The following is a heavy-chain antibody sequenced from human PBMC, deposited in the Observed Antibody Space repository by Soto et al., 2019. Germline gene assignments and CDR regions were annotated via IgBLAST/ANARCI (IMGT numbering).Heavy chain of an antibody. CDR1: GASISGFY. CDR3: VRDGTKTLRDWFDP. Sequence: SETRSLTCTVSGASISGFYWSWSRKSAGKGLEWIGRIYATGTTDYNPSLKSRVMMSVDTSKKQFSLKLRSVTAADTAVYYCVRDGTKTLRDWFDPWGQGISVTVSS. D-gene: IGHD1-1*01. J-gene: IGHJ5*02. CDR2: IYATGTT. V-gene: IGHV4-4*07.